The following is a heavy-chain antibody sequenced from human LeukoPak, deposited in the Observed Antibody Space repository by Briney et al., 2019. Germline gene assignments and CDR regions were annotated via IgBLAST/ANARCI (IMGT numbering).Heavy chain of an antibody. D-gene: IGHD3-22*01. Sequence: GGSLRLSCAGSGFTFSTYAMSWVRQAPGKGLEWVSAISGSGGSTYYADSVKGRFTISRDNSKNTLYLQMNSLRAEDTAVYYCAKHPLTYYYDSSGYYLYYFDYWGQGTLVTVSS. CDR2: ISGSGGST. V-gene: IGHV3-23*01. CDR3: AKHPLTYYYDSSGYYLYYFDY. J-gene: IGHJ4*02. CDR1: GFTFSTYA.